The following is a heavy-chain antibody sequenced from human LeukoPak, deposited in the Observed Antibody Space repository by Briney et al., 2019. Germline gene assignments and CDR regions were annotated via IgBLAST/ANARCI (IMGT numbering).Heavy chain of an antibody. Sequence: ASVKVSCTASGYTFTSYGISWVRQAPGQGLEWMGWISAYNGNTNYAQKLQGRVTRTTDTSTSTAYMELRSLRSDDTAVYYCALIAAAGYFDPWGQGTLVTVSS. V-gene: IGHV1-18*04. CDR3: ALIAAAGYFDP. CDR1: GYTFTSYG. D-gene: IGHD6-13*01. J-gene: IGHJ5*02. CDR2: ISAYNGNT.